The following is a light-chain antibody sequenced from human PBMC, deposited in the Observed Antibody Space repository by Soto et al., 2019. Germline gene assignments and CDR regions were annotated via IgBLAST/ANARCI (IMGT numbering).Light chain of an antibody. J-gene: IGKJ4*01. CDR3: QQSYSNPLT. CDR2: GAS. V-gene: IGKV1-39*01. CDR1: ETITRY. Sequence: DIQMTQSPSSLSASIGETVIISCRASETITRYLNWYQSKPGKAPRLLISGASSLQSGVPSRFSGSYSEIDFTLTIRSLQPEDFATYYCQQSYSNPLTFGGGTKVEMK.